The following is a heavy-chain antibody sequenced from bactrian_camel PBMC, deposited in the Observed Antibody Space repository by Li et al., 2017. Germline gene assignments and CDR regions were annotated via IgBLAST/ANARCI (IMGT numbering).Heavy chain of an antibody. CDR1: GYNDGSYC. D-gene: IGHD5*01. Sequence: VQLVESGGGSVQAGGSLRLSCAASGYNDGSYCMGWFRQAPGKEREGVATIDSGGGTTYYADSVKGRFTISRDNAKNTVYLQMNSLKPEDTAVYYCVRAASSQMGWADFGYWGQGTQVTVS. CDR2: IDSGGGTT. V-gene: IGHV3S40*01. J-gene: IGHJ6*01. CDR3: VRAASSQMGWADFGY.